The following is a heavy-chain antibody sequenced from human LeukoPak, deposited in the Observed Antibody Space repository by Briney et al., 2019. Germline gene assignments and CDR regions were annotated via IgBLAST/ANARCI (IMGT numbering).Heavy chain of an antibody. V-gene: IGHV1-18*01. CDR3: AKDRWRDGSSSFDN. CDR1: GYAFTSYS. CDR2: ISTYNGNT. D-gene: IGHD6-6*01. J-gene: IGHJ4*02. Sequence: ASVKVSCKSSGYAFTSYSINWVRQAPGQGLEWMGWISTYNGNTNYAQTLQGRLTMTTDTSTSTAYMELRSLRSDDTAVYYCAKDRWRDGSSSFDNWGQGTLVTVSS.